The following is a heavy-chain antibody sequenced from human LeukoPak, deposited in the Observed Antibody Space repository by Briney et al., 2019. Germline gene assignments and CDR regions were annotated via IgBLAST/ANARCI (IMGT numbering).Heavy chain of an antibody. Sequence: SGALFLPCRVEWGFFLGYYWRLIRPPPGEGVEWIGEINHSGSTNYTPSLKSRVTISVDTSKNQFSLKLSSVTAADTAVYYCARLMIAVATHWGQGTLVTVSS. J-gene: IGHJ4*02. CDR2: INHSGST. V-gene: IGHV4-34*01. CDR3: ARLMIAVATH. D-gene: IGHD6-19*01. CDR1: WGFFLGYY.